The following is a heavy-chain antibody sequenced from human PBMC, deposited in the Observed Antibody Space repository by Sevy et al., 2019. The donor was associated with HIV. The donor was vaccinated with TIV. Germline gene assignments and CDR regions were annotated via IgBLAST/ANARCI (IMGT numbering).Heavy chain of an antibody. CDR3: ARDRPYDSSGYYSDAFDI. CDR1: GYTFTSYG. D-gene: IGHD3-22*01. J-gene: IGHJ3*02. CDR2: ISAYNGNT. Sequence: ASLKVSCKASGYTFTSYGISWVRQAPGQGLEWMGWISAYNGNTNYAQKLQGRVTMTTDTSTSTAYMELRSLRSDDTAVYYCARDRPYDSSGYYSDAFDIWGQGTMVTVSS. V-gene: IGHV1-18*01.